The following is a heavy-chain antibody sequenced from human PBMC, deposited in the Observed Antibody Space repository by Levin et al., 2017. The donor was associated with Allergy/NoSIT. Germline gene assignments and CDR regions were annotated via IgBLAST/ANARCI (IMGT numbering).Heavy chain of an antibody. Sequence: GGSLRLSCAASGFTVSSNYMTWVRQAPGKGLEWVSVIYSGGSTYYADSVKGRFTISRDNSKNTLYLQMNSLRAEDTAVYYCARETSTSGWPEHFDYWGQGTLVTVSS. J-gene: IGHJ4*02. CDR2: IYSGGST. D-gene: IGHD6-19*01. CDR3: ARETSTSGWPEHFDY. CDR1: GFTVSSNY. V-gene: IGHV3-66*02.